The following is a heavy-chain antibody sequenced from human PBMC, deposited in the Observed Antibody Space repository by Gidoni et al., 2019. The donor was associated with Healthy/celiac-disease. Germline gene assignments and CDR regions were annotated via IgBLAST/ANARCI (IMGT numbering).Heavy chain of an antibody. J-gene: IGHJ6*03. D-gene: IGHD3-10*01. Sequence: QVQLVQSGAEVKKPGSSVKVSCKASGGTFSSYAISWVRQAPGQGLEWMGGIIPIFGTANYAQKFQGRVTITADESTSTAYMELSSLRSEDTAVYYCARGATMVRGGSGVGYYYYYMDVWGKGTTVTVSS. V-gene: IGHV1-69*01. CDR2: IIPIFGTA. CDR1: GGTFSSYA. CDR3: ARGATMVRGGSGVGYYYYYMDV.